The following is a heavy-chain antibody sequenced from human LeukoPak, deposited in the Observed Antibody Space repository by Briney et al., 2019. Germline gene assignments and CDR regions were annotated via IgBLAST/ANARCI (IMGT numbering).Heavy chain of an antibody. Sequence: GGSLRLSCAASGFTFSSYWMSWVRQAPGKGLEWVANIKQDGSEKYYVDSVKGRFTISRDNAKNSLYLQMNSLRAEDTAVYYCARVGRDYDFWSGFDYWGQGTLVTVSS. D-gene: IGHD3-3*01. CDR2: IKQDGSEK. CDR3: ARVGRDYDFWSGFDY. J-gene: IGHJ4*02. V-gene: IGHV3-7*01. CDR1: GFTFSSYW.